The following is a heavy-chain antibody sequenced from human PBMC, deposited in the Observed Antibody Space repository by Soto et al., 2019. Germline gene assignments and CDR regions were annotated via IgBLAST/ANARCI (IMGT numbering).Heavy chain of an antibody. J-gene: IGHJ4*02. Sequence: GGSLRLSCAASGFTFSSYAMHWVRQAPGKGLEYVSAISSNGGSTYYANSVKGRFTISRDNSKNTLKLQMGSLRAEDMAVYYCARDPGVDTAMGHHSYYFDYWGQGTLVTVSS. V-gene: IGHV3-64*01. CDR3: ARDPGVDTAMGHHSYYFDY. CDR2: ISSNGGST. CDR1: GFTFSSYA. D-gene: IGHD5-18*01.